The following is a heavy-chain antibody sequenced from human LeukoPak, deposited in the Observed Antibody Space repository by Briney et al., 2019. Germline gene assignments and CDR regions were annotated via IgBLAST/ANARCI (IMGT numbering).Heavy chain of an antibody. V-gene: IGHV3-21*01. CDR1: GFTFSSYN. Sequence: GGSLRLSCAASGFTFSSYNMNWVRQAPGKGLEWVSSISSSSSYIYYADSVKGRFTISRDNAKNSLYLQMNSLRAEDTAVYYCATVRDNWFDPWGQGTLVTVSS. CDR2: ISSSSSYI. CDR3: ATVRDNWFDP. J-gene: IGHJ5*02. D-gene: IGHD3-10*01.